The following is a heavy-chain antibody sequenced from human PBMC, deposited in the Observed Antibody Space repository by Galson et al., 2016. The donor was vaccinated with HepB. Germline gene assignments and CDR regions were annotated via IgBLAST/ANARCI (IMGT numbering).Heavy chain of an antibody. V-gene: IGHV3-11*04. D-gene: IGHD6-19*01. J-gene: IGHJ3*02. Sequence: SLRLSCAASGFTFRDYYMTWICQAPGKGLEWVSYISVPGTITAYADSVRGRVTISRDNAKNSLYLQLNGLRDEDTAVYYCAAAIIEVNHDPFDIWGQGTLVTVSS. CDR1: GFTFRDYY. CDR3: AAAIIEVNHDPFDI. CDR2: ISVPGTIT.